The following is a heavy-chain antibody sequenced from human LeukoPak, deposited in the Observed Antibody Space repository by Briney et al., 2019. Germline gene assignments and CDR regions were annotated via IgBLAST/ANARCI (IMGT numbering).Heavy chain of an antibody. CDR2: INHSGST. J-gene: IGHJ4*02. D-gene: IGHD1-26*01. Sequence: SETLSLTCAVYGGSFSGYYWSWIRQPPGKGLEWIGEINHSGSTNYNPSLKSRVTISVDTSKNQFSLKLSSVTAADTAVYYCASSIVGASPSFDYWGQGTLVTVSS. CDR1: GGSFSGYY. V-gene: IGHV4-34*01. CDR3: ASSIVGASPSFDY.